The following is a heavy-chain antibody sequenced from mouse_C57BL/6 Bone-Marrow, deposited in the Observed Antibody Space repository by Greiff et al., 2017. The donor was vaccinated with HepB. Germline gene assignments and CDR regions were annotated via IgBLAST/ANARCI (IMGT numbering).Heavy chain of an antibody. D-gene: IGHD1-1*01. V-gene: IGHV1-72*01. CDR1: GYTFTSYW. Sequence: QVQLQQPGAELVKPGASVKLSCKASGYTFTSYWMHWVKQRPGRGLEWIGGIDPNSSGTKYNEKFKSKATLTVDKPSSTAYMQLSSLTSEDSAVYYCASSYYDCSWSYWYFDVWGTGTTVTVSS. J-gene: IGHJ1*03. CDR3: ASSYYDCSWSYWYFDV. CDR2: IDPNSSGT.